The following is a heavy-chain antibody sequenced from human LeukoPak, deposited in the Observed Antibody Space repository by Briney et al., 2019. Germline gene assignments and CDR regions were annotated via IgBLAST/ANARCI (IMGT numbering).Heavy chain of an antibody. J-gene: IGHJ3*02. V-gene: IGHV4-34*01. CDR1: GGSFSGYY. Sequence: SETLSLTCAVYGGSFSGYYWSWIRQPPGKGLEWIGEINHSGSTNYNPSLKSRVTISVDTSKNQFSLKLSSVTAADTAVYYCARRGYSYGYYLRAFDNWGQGTMVTVSS. CDR2: INHSGST. CDR3: ARRGYSYGYYLRAFDN. D-gene: IGHD5-18*01.